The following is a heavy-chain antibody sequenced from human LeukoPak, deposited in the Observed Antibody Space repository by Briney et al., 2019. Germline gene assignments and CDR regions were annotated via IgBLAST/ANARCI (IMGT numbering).Heavy chain of an antibody. CDR2: ISGSGDST. J-gene: IGHJ4*02. V-gene: IGHV3-23*01. D-gene: IGHD2-2*01. CDR3: AKKVKSLYCSSTSCQNFDY. CDR1: GFTFSSSA. Sequence: PGGSLRLSCAASGFTFSSSAMSWVRQAPGKGLEWVSSISGSGDSTYYADSVKGRFTISRDNSKNTLYLQMNSLRAEDAAVYYCAKKVKSLYCSSTSCQNFDYWGQGTLVTVSS.